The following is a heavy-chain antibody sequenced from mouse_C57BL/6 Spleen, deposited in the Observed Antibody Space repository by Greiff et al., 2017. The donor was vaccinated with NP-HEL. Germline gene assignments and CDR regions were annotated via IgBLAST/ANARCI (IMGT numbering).Heavy chain of an antibody. D-gene: IGHD1-1*01. CDR2: IDPANGNT. CDR3: ARWNYGSSSLDY. J-gene: IGHJ2*01. Sequence: EVKLQESVAELVRPGASVKLSCTASGFNITNTYMHWVKQRPEQGLEWIGRIDPANGNTKYAPKFQGKATITADTSSNTAYLQLSSLTSEDAAIYCGARWNYGSSSLDYWGQGTTLTVSS. V-gene: IGHV14-3*01. CDR1: GFNITNTY.